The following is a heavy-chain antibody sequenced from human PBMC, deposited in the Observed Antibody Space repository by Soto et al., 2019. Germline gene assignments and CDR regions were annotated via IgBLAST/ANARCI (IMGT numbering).Heavy chain of an antibody. J-gene: IGHJ4*02. CDR1: GYTFTIYD. Sequence: ASVEVSCKASGYTFTIYDINWVRQAPGQGLEWMGWINPNSGGTNYAQKFQGWVTMTRDTSISTAYMELSRLRADDTAVYYCARESCTNGVCYTFDYWGQGTLVTVSS. CDR2: INPNSGGT. D-gene: IGHD2-8*01. V-gene: IGHV1-2*04. CDR3: ARESCTNGVCYTFDY.